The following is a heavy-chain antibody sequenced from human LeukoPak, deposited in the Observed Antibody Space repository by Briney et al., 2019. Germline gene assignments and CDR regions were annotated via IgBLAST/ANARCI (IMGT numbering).Heavy chain of an antibody. CDR2: IIPIFGTA. Sequence: ASVQVPCRASGGTFSSYAISWVRQAPGQGIEWMGGIIPIFGTANYAQKFQGRVTITADESTSTAYMELSSLRSEDTAVYYCARYPIYSGYPPGYFDYWGQGTLVTVSS. V-gene: IGHV1-69*13. CDR3: ARYPIYSGYPPGYFDY. J-gene: IGHJ4*02. D-gene: IGHD5-12*01. CDR1: GGTFSSYA.